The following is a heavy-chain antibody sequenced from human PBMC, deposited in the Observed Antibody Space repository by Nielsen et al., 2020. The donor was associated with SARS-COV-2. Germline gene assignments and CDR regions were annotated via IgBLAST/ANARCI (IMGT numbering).Heavy chain of an antibody. D-gene: IGHD1-26*01. J-gene: IGHJ4*02. V-gene: IGHV3-9*01. Sequence: SLRLSCTASGFTFHDSGMHWVRHAPGKGLEWVSGVSWNSDRIVYADSVKGRFTISRDNAKNSVYLQMNSLRGEDTAMYYCARLGGAGDFDFWGQGTLVTDSS. CDR3: ARLGGAGDFDF. CDR1: GFTFHDSG. CDR2: VSWNSDRI.